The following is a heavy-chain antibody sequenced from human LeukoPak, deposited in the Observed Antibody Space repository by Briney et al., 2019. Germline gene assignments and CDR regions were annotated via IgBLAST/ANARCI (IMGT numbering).Heavy chain of an antibody. J-gene: IGHJ4*02. V-gene: IGHV3-23*01. Sequence: GGSLRLSCAVSGLTFNKYAMNWVRQGPGKGLEWVAAISGNGLGTYYADSVKGRFNISRDNSRNTLYLQMNSLRIEDTAFYYCAKDANYLRSSGYLIPIDFWGQGTLVTVPS. CDR3: AKDANYLRSSGYLIPIDF. D-gene: IGHD3-22*01. CDR1: GLTFNKYA. CDR2: ISGNGLGT.